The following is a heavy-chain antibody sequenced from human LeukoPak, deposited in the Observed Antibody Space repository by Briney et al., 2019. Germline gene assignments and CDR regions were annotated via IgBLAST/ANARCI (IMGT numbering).Heavy chain of an antibody. V-gene: IGHV3-7*01. CDR2: IKQDGSKK. CDR3: AREAGLVPGY. Sequence: PGGSLRLSCVASGFPFSSYWMTWVRQAPGKGLEWVANIKQDGSKKSYVDSVKGRFTISRDNAKNSLYLQMNSLRAEDTAVYYCAREAGLVPGYWGQGTLVTVSS. J-gene: IGHJ4*02. D-gene: IGHD6-19*01. CDR1: GFPFSSYW.